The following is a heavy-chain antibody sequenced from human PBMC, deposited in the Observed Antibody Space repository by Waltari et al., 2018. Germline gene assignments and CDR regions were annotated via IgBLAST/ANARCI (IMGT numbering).Heavy chain of an antibody. J-gene: IGHJ1*01. CDR1: GYTLTELS. CDR3: ATDFDYGGNSQSFH. CDR2: FDPEEGET. V-gene: IGHV1-24*01. D-gene: IGHD4-17*01. Sequence: QVQLVQSGAEVKKPGASVKVSCKVSGYTLTELSMHWVRQAPGKGLEWMGGFDPEEGETIYAQKFQGRVTNNEDTSTDTGYMGLSNLRSEDTAVYYCATDFDYGGNSQSFHWGQGTPVTVSS.